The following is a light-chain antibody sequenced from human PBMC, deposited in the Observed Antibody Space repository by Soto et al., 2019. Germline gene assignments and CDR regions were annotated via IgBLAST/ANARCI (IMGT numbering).Light chain of an antibody. Sequence: EVVLTQSPGTLSLSPGERATLSCRASQSVADSYLAWYQQKPGRAPRLLIYGASNRATGIPDRFSGSGSGTDFTLTISRLEPEDFAVYSCQQYGGSPLFTFGPGTRVDFK. V-gene: IGKV3-20*01. CDR1: QSVADSY. CDR2: GAS. CDR3: QQYGGSPLFT. J-gene: IGKJ3*01.